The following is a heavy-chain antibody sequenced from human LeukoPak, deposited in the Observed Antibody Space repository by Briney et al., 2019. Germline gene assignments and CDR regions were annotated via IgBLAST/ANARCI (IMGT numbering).Heavy chain of an antibody. CDR3: ARVSRGGNGDY. J-gene: IGHJ4*02. CDR2: IYYSGST. CDR1: GGSISSGDYY. V-gene: IGHV4-30-4*08. Sequence: SETLSLTCTFSGGSISSGDYYWSWIRQPPGKSLEWIGYIYYSGSTYYNPSLKSRVTISVDTSKNQFSLKLSSVTAADEAVYYCARVSRGGNGDYWGQGTLVTVSS. D-gene: IGHD4-23*01.